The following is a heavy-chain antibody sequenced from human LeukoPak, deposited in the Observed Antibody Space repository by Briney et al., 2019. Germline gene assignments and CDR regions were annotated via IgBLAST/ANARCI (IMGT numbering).Heavy chain of an antibody. Sequence: GGSLRLSCAASGFTFSSYWMHWVRQAPGKGLVWVSRINTDGSSTNYADSVKGRFTISRDDAKNSLYLQMNSPRAEDTAVYYCAREWTHDAFDIWGQGTIVTVSS. V-gene: IGHV3-74*01. CDR2: INTDGSST. CDR3: AREWTHDAFDI. CDR1: GFTFSSYW. J-gene: IGHJ3*02. D-gene: IGHD3/OR15-3a*01.